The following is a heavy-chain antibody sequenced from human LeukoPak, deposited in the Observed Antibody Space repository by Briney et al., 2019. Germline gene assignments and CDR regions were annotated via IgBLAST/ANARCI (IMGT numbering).Heavy chain of an antibody. D-gene: IGHD1-1*01. CDR2: IIPILGIA. J-gene: IGHJ5*02. Sequence: SVKVSCKASGGTFSSYAISWMRQAPGQGLEWMGRIIPILGIANYAQKFQGRVTITADKSTSTAYMELSSLRSEDTAVYYCARDWNDPNWFDPWGQGTLVTVSS. CDR3: ARDWNDPNWFDP. V-gene: IGHV1-69*04. CDR1: GGTFSSYA.